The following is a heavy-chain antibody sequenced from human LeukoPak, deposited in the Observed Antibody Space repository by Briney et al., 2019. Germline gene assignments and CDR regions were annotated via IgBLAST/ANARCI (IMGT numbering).Heavy chain of an antibody. CDR2: ISYDGSNK. J-gene: IGHJ4*02. CDR1: GFTFSSYA. Sequence: GGSLRLSCAASGFTFSSYAMHWVRQAPGKGLEWVAVISYDGSNKYYADSVKGRFTISRDNSKNTLYLQMNSLRAEDTAVYYCAKSGGDYDHFDYWGQGTLVTVSS. V-gene: IGHV3-30*04. CDR3: AKSGGDYDHFDY. D-gene: IGHD4-17*01.